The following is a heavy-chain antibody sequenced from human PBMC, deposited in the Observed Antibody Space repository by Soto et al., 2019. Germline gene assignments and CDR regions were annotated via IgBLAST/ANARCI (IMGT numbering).Heavy chain of an antibody. CDR2: IYYSGST. CDR3: ARGANYDFWSGAPPNWFDP. D-gene: IGHD3-3*01. CDR1: GGSISSDY. Sequence: PSETMSLTCNVSGGSISSDYWSWIRTPTGKGLEWIGYIYYSGSTNYNPSLKSRVTISVDTSKNQFSLKLSSVTAADTAVYYCARGANYDFWSGAPPNWFDPWGQGTLVTVSS. J-gene: IGHJ5*02. V-gene: IGHV4-59*12.